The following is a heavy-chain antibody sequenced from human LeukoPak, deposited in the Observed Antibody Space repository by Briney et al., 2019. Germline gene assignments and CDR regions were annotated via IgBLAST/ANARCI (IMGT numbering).Heavy chain of an antibody. CDR1: GFTFSSYS. D-gene: IGHD1-14*01. CDR3: ARVRKGSNVDDY. J-gene: IGHJ4*02. V-gene: IGHV3-21*01. Sequence: PGGSLRLSCAASGFTFSSYSMNWVRQAPGKGLEWVSSISSSSSYIYYADSVKGRFTISRDNAKNSLYLQMNSLRAEDTAVYYCARVRKGSNVDDYGGQGTLVTVFS. CDR2: ISSSSSYI.